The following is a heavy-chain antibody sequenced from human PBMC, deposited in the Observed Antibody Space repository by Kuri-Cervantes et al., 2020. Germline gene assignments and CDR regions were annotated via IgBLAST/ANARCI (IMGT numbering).Heavy chain of an antibody. V-gene: IGHV3-23*01. Sequence: GGSLRLSSAASGFTFSSYAMSWVRQAPGKGLEWVSAISGSGGSTYYADSVKGRFTISRDNSKNTLYLQMNSLRAEDTAVYYCAKDPNRLDYDFCSGPNAFFDHWGQGTLVTVSS. CDR1: GFTFSSYA. CDR2: ISGSGGST. J-gene: IGHJ4*02. D-gene: IGHD3-3*01. CDR3: AKDPNRLDYDFCSGPNAFFDH.